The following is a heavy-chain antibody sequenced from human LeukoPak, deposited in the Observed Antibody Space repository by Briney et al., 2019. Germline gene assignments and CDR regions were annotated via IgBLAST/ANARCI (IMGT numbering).Heavy chain of an antibody. J-gene: IGHJ6*03. CDR2: INHSGST. CDR3: ASGSRHMDV. Sequence: PSETLSLTCAVYGGSFSGYYWSWIRQPPGKGLEWLGEINHSGSTNYNPSLKSRVTISVDTSKNQFSLKLSSVTAADTAVYYCASGSRHMDVWGKGTTVTVSS. V-gene: IGHV4-34*01. CDR1: GGSFSGYY.